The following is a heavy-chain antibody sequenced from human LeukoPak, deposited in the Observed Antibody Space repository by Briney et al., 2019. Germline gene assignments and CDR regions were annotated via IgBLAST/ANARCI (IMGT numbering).Heavy chain of an antibody. CDR2: ISYSGSTT. CDR1: RFTFSSFA. V-gene: IGHV3-48*03. CDR3: ARAGPPAFDP. J-gene: IGHJ5*02. Sequence: GGSLRLSCTASRFTFSSFAMNWVRQAPGKGLEWVSYISYSGSTTSYADSVKGRFTISRDNAKNSLYLQMNSLRAEDTAVYYCARAGPPAFDPWGQGTLVTVSS.